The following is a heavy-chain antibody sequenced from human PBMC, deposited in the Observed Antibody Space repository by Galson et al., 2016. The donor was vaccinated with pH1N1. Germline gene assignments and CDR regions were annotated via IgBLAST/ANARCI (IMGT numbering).Heavy chain of an antibody. J-gene: IGHJ3*02. V-gene: IGHV5-10-1*01. D-gene: IGHD2-21*01. CDR3: ASLYCRGGHCYDAFDI. CDR2: IDPSDSYT. CDR1: GYSFTNYW. Sequence: QSGAEVKNPGEFLRISCKGSGYSFTNYWISWVRQMPGKGLEWMGRIDPSDSYTNYSPSFQGHVTISTDKSISTAYLQWNSLEASDTAMYFCASLYCRGGHCYDAFDIWGQGTMVTVSS.